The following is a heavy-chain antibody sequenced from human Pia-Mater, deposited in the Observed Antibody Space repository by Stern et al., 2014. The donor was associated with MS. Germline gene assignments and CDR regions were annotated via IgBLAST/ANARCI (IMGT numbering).Heavy chain of an antibody. D-gene: IGHD1-26*01. J-gene: IGHJ4*02. Sequence: QVQLVQSGGGVVQPGTSLRLSCAASGFSFYTHGMHWVRQAPGKGLEWVAFISYDGKNQYYADSVRGRFTISRANPKKTLSLQLDSLRVEDTAVYHCAKDLSYPWSFDYWGQGTLLAVSS. CDR3: AKDLSYPWSFDY. V-gene: IGHV3-30*18. CDR1: GFSFYTHG. CDR2: ISYDGKNQ.